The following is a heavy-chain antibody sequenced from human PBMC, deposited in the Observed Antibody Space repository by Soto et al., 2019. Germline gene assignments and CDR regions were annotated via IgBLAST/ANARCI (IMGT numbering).Heavy chain of an antibody. J-gene: IGHJ4*02. Sequence: PGESLKISCKGSGYTFTSYWISWVRQMPGKGLEWMGRIDARDSQTNYSPSFQGHVTISADKSFNTVYLQWSSLKASDTAMYYCARHDFGDYVYSFDNWGQGTLVTVS. D-gene: IGHD4-17*01. CDR2: IDARDSQT. CDR1: GYTFTSYW. V-gene: IGHV5-10-1*01. CDR3: ARHDFGDYVYSFDN.